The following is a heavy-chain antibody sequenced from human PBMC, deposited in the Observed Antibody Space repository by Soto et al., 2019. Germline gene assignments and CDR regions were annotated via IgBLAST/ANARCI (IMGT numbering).Heavy chain of an antibody. V-gene: IGHV2-5*02. Sequence: SGPTLVNPTQTLTLTCTFSGFSLSTSGVGVGWIRQPPGKALEWLALIYWDDDKRYSPSLKSRLTITKDTSKNQVVLTMTNMDPVDTATYYCAHRTYYYDSSGYYCDVWGQGTTVTVSS. D-gene: IGHD3-22*01. J-gene: IGHJ6*02. CDR2: IYWDDDK. CDR3: AHRTYYYDSSGYYCDV. CDR1: GFSLSTSGVG.